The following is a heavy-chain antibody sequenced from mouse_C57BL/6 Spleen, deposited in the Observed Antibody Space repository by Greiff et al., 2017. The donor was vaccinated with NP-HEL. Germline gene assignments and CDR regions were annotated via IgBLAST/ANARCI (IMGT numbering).Heavy chain of an antibody. D-gene: IGHD1-1*01. V-gene: IGHV1-52*01. Sequence: VQLQQPGAELVRPGSSVKLSCKASGYTFTSYWMHWVKQRPIQGLEWIGNIDPSDSETHYNQKFKDKATLTVDKSSSTAYMQLSSLTSEDSAVYYGARGGDYGSSYGYFDVWGTGTTVTVSS. CDR1: GYTFTSYW. J-gene: IGHJ1*03. CDR2: IDPSDSET. CDR3: ARGGDYGSSYGYFDV.